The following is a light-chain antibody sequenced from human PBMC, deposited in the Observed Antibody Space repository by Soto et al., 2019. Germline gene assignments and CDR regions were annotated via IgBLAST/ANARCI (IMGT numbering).Light chain of an antibody. Sequence: EIVLTQSPATLSLSPGERATLSCRASQSVGFYLAWYRQRPGQAPRLLIYDASNRATGVPARFSGSGSGTDFTLTISSLEPEDFAVYYCQHRGNWPFTFGPGTKVDMK. CDR3: QHRGNWPFT. J-gene: IGKJ3*01. CDR1: QSVGFY. CDR2: DAS. V-gene: IGKV3-11*01.